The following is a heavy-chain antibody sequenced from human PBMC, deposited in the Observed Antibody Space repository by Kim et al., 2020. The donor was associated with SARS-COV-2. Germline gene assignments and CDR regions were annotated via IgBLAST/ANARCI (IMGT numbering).Heavy chain of an antibody. Sequence: GESLKISCKGSGYSFTSYWIGWVRQMPGKGLEWMGIIYPGDSDTRYSPSFQGQVTISADKSISTAYLQWSSLKASDTAMYYCARHPGAGSGSYYTEYFDLWGRGTLVTVSS. CDR2: IYPGDSDT. D-gene: IGHD3-10*01. V-gene: IGHV5-51*01. CDR3: ARHPGAGSGSYYTEYFDL. CDR1: GYSFTSYW. J-gene: IGHJ2*01.